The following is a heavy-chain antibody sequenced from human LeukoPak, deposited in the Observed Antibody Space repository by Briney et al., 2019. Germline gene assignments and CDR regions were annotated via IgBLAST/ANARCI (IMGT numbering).Heavy chain of an antibody. CDR3: TRVPYYYYYMDV. CDR2: INPHNGGT. J-gene: IGHJ6*03. CDR1: GGTFSSYA. V-gene: IGHV1-2*02. Sequence: ASVKVSFKASGGTFSSYAISWVRRDPGQGLEWRGWINPHNGGTKYAEKFQGRVTMTRDSSINTAYMELSRLRSDDTAVYYCTRVPYYYYYMDVWGKGTTVIVSS.